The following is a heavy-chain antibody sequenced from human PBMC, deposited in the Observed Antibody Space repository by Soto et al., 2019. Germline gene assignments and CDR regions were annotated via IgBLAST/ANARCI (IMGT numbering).Heavy chain of an antibody. V-gene: IGHV3-30-3*01. J-gene: IGHJ4*02. D-gene: IGHD2-8*01. CDR2: IADDGSNK. CDR1: GFTFKNYA. CDR3: ATLFYD. Sequence: QMQLVESGGGVVQPGRSLKLSCAASGFTFKNYAMQWVRQAPGKGLEWVAVIADDGSNKYYANSVKGRFTISRDNSKNTLSLQMNSLRPEDTAVYYCATLFYDWGQGTLVAVSS.